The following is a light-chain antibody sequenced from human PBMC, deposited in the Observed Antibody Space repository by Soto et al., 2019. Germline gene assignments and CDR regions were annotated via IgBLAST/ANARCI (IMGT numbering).Light chain of an antibody. V-gene: IGLV2-14*01. Sequence: QSVLTQPASVSGSPGQSITISCTGTSSDVGGYKYVSWYQQHPGKAPKLIIYEVSNRPSGVSNRFSGSKSGNTASLTISGLQAEDEADYYCSSYTSSSTQVFGTGTKI. CDR2: EVS. J-gene: IGLJ1*01. CDR1: SSDVGGYKY. CDR3: SSYTSSSTQV.